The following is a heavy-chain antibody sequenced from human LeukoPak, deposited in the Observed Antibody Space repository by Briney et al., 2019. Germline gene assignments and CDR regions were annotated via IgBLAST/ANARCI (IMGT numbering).Heavy chain of an antibody. CDR3: ARQNLGYCSSTSCYSY. CDR2: MYYSGNT. V-gene: IGHV4-39*01. J-gene: IGHJ4*02. D-gene: IGHD2-2*01. CDR1: GGSISSGSYY. Sequence: SETLSLTCSVSGGSISSGSYYWGWIRQPPGKGLEWIGSMYYSGNTYYNPSLKSRVTISVDTSKNQCSLKLSSVTAADTAVYYCARQNLGYCSSTSCYSYWGQGTLVTVSS.